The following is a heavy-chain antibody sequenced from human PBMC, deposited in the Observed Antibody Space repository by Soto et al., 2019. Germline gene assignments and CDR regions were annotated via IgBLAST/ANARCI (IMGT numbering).Heavy chain of an antibody. Sequence: SVKVSCKASGGTFSSYAISWVRQAPGQGLEWMGGIIPIFGTANYAQKFQGRVTITADESTSTAYMELSSLRSEDTAVYYCAREDYYGSGSPEFDPWSQGTLVTVSS. J-gene: IGHJ5*02. CDR1: GGTFSSYA. D-gene: IGHD3-10*01. CDR3: AREDYYGSGSPEFDP. V-gene: IGHV1-69*13. CDR2: IIPIFGTA.